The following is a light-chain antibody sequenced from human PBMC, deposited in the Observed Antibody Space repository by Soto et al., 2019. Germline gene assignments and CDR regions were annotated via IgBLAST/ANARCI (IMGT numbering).Light chain of an antibody. J-gene: IGLJ1*01. CDR2: DVS. V-gene: IGLV2-14*01. CDR1: SSDVGGCNY. Sequence: QSALTQPASVSGSPGQSITISCAGTSSDVGGCNYVSWYQQHPGKAPKLMIYDVSNRPSGVSNRFSGSKSGKSASLTISGLQAEDEADYYCGSYTSSSTLYVFGTGTKLTVL. CDR3: GSYTSSSTLYV.